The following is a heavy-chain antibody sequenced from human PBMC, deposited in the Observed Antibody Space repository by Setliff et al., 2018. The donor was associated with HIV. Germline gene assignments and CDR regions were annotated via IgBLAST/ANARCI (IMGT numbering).Heavy chain of an antibody. CDR3: ARGTKGIQLWYTLFFDY. Sequence: SETLSLTCAVYGESFSGYSWTWIRQPPGKGLEWLGEINHSGSAKYNPALKSRVTTSVDTSKTQFPLKLTSVTAADTAVYYCARGTKGIQLWYTLFFDYWGQGTRVTVSS. CDR1: GESFSGYS. J-gene: IGHJ4*02. CDR2: INHSGSA. V-gene: IGHV4-34*01. D-gene: IGHD5-18*01.